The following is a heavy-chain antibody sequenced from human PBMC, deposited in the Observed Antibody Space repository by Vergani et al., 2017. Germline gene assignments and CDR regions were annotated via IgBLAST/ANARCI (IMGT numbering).Heavy chain of an antibody. CDR3: ADLYGDDGFSPF. V-gene: IGHV3-23*01. J-gene: IGHJ4*02. Sequence: EVQLLESGGGSVQPGESLRLSCVASGFTFTAHGLNWVRQAPGKGLEWVSGISGQNFRPHYADSVKGRFTISRDDSKNTVYLQINSQRAEDTAFYYCADLYGDDGFSPFWGQGTLVTVSS. CDR2: ISGQNFRP. D-gene: IGHD2-21*01. CDR1: GFTFTAHG.